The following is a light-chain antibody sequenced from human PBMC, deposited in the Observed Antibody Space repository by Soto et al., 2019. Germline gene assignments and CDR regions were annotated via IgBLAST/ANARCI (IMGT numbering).Light chain of an antibody. CDR1: QSINSW. CDR2: KAS. CDR3: QQYNGFPYT. V-gene: IGKV1-5*03. J-gene: IGKJ2*01. Sequence: DIQMTQSPSTLSASIGDRVTITCRASQSINSWLAWFQQKPGKAPKLLFYKASSLETGVPSRFSGSESGTEFTLTISSLQPEDFATYFCQQYNGFPYTFGQGTKLEI.